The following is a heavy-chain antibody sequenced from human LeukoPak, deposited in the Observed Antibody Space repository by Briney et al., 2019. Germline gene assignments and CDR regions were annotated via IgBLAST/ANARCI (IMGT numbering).Heavy chain of an antibody. CDR3: ATDQRLLGYCTSTGSYPLYFAH. CDR1: GCTFSSYC. V-gene: IGHV3-7*01. D-gene: IGHD6-25*01. J-gene: IGHJ4*02. CDR2: INESGSSK. Sequence: PGESLTLSCTASGCTFSSYCMSWVRQAPGKGLEWVSDINESGSSKYYVDSVKGRFTISRDNSKKSLYLQLNSLRADDAAIYYCATDQRLLGYCTSTGSYPLYFAHWGQGTLVTVSS.